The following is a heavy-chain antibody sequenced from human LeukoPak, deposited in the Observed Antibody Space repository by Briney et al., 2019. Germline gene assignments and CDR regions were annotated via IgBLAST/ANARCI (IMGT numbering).Heavy chain of an antibody. CDR2: IDPDGETS. CDR1: GFTFSSYV. V-gene: IGHV3-64*01. J-gene: IGHJ5*02. Sequence: GGSLRLSCAASGFTFSSYVMLWVRQAPGIRLEYVSSIDPDGETSYYANSVKGRFTISRDNSNNMLYLHMGSLTSEDMAVYYCAAQGGLTGAYDPWGQGTLVTVSS. CDR3: AAQGGLTGAYDP. D-gene: IGHD1-20*01.